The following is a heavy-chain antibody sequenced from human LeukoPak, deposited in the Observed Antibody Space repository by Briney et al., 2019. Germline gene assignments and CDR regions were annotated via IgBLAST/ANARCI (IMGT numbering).Heavy chain of an antibody. D-gene: IGHD3-22*01. CDR1: GYTFTDYY. CDR2: VDPEDGET. Sequence: ASVKISCKVSGYTFTDYYMHWVQQAPGKGLEWMGLVDPEDGETIYAEKFQGRVTITADTSTDTAYMELSSLRSEDTAVYYCARGAYYYDSSGYYLEYNWFDPWGQGTLVTVSS. J-gene: IGHJ5*02. V-gene: IGHV1-69-2*01. CDR3: ARGAYYYDSSGYYLEYNWFDP.